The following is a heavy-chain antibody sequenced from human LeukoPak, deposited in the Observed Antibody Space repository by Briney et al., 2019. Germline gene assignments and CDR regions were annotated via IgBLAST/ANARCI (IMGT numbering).Heavy chain of an antibody. CDR3: ARDGVTMIVDNWFDP. V-gene: IGHV4-59*01. J-gene: IGHJ5*02. Sequence: PSETLSLTCTVSGGSISSYYWSWIRQPPGKGLEWIGYIYYSGSTNYNPSLKSRVTISVDTSKNQFSLKLSSVTAADTAVYYCARDGVTMIVDNWFDPWGQGTLVTVSS. CDR2: IYYSGST. D-gene: IGHD3-22*01. CDR1: GGSISSYY.